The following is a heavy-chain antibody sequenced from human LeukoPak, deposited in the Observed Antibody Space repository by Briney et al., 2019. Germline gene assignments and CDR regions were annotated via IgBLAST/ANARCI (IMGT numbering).Heavy chain of an antibody. D-gene: IGHD1-26*01. J-gene: IGHJ5*02. CDR3: ARDAEKSYSGSYPNWFDP. Sequence: PGGTLRLPCAASGFTFSSYGMSWVRQAPGKGLEWVSAISGSGGSTYYADSVKGRFTISRDNSKNTLYLQMNSLRAEDTAVYYCARDAEKSYSGSYPNWFDPWGQGTLVTVSS. V-gene: IGHV3-23*01. CDR2: ISGSGGST. CDR1: GFTFSSYG.